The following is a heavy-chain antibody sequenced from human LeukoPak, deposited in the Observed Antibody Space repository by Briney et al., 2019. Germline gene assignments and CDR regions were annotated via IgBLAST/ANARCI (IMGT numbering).Heavy chain of an antibody. D-gene: IGHD3-3*01. Sequence: AGGSLRLSCAASGFTFSDYYMSWIRQAPGKGLEWVSYISSSGSTIYYADSVKGRFTISRDNAKNSLYLQMNSLRAEDTAVYYCARDYWSQVAHYYYYYMDVWGKGTTVTVSS. CDR1: GFTFSDYY. J-gene: IGHJ6*03. CDR2: ISSSGSTI. CDR3: ARDYWSQVAHYYYYYMDV. V-gene: IGHV3-11*01.